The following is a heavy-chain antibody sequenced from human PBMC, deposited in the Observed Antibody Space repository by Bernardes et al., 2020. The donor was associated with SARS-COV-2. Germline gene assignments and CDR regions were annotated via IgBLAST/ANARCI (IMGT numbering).Heavy chain of an antibody. J-gene: IGHJ4*02. D-gene: IGHD3-3*01. V-gene: IGHV3-48*02. CDR2: ISTSSSTI. Sequence: SLRLSCAASGFTFSNYEMNWVRQAPGKGLEWVSYISTSSSTIYYADSVKGRFTISRDNAKNSLYVQMNSLRDEDTAVYYCARDWSNYFDSWGQGTLVTVSS. CDR3: ARDWSNYFDS. CDR1: GFTFSNYE.